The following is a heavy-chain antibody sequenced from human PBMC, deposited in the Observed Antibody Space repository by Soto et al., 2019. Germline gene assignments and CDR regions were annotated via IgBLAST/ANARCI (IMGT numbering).Heavy chain of an antibody. CDR2: ICYDGSNK. CDR1: GFTFSSYG. J-gene: IGHJ4*02. Sequence: WRPLRLSCATSGFTFSSYGMHWVRQAPGKGLEWVAVICYDGSNKYYADSVKGRFTISRDNSKNTLYLQMNSLRAEDTAVYYCARDLPSNYWGQGTLVTVSS. V-gene: IGHV3-33*01. CDR3: ARDLPSNY.